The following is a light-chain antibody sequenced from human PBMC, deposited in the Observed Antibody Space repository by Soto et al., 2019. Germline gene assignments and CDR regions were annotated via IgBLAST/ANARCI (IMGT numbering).Light chain of an antibody. V-gene: IGLV2-23*02. J-gene: IGLJ1*01. CDR3: CSYAGDSTPYV. CDR1: SSDVGNYNL. CDR2: EVS. Sequence: QSVLTQPASVSGPPGLSITISCTGTSSDVGNYNLVSWYQQHPGKAPKLMIYEVSKRPSGVSNRLSGSKSGNTASLTISGLQAEDEADYYCCSYAGDSTPYVFGTGTKVTVL.